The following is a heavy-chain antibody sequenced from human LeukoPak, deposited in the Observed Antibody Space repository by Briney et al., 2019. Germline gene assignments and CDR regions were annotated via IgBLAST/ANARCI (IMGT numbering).Heavy chain of an antibody. J-gene: IGHJ4*02. CDR2: INHSGST. CDR1: GGSFSGYY. CDR3: AREADNNWGY. V-gene: IGHV4-34*01. D-gene: IGHD1-1*01. Sequence: SSETLSLTCAVYGGSFSGYYWSWIRQPPGKGLEWIGEINHSGSTNYNPSLKSRVTISVDTSKNQFSLKLSSVTAADTAVYYCAREADNNWGYWGQGTLVTVSS.